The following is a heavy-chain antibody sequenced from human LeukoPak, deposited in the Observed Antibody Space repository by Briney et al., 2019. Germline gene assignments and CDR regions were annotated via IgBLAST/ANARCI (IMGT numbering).Heavy chain of an antibody. V-gene: IGHV3-11*04. CDR1: GFTFSDYY. Sequence: PGGSLRLSCAASGFTFSDYYMSWIRQAPGKGLEWVSYISSSSSTIYYADSVKGRFTISRDNAKNSLYLQMNSLRAEDTAVYYCARDLEMVGSSHLFDYWGQGTLVTVSS. CDR2: ISSSSSTI. CDR3: ARDLEMVGSSHLFDY. J-gene: IGHJ4*02. D-gene: IGHD6-13*01.